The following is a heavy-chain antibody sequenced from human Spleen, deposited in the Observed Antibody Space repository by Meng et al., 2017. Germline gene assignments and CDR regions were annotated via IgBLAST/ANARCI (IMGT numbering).Heavy chain of an antibody. J-gene: IGHJ5*02. CDR1: GYTFTGYN. V-gene: IGHV1-2*06. D-gene: IGHD2-8*01. Sequence: QVHLVQSGGEVKKPGASVKVSCKASGYTFTGYNMNWVRQAPGQGLEWMGRINPNSGATNYAQKFQGRVTMTRDTSISTAYMELSRLISDDTAVYYCARDASCNHWGQGTLVTVSS. CDR3: ARDASCNH. CDR2: INPNSGAT.